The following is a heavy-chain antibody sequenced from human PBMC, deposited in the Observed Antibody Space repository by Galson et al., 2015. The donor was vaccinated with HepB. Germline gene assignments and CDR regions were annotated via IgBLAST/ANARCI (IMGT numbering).Heavy chain of an antibody. CDR1: GFTFSSYA. Sequence: SLRLSCAASGFTFSSYAMSWVRQAPGKGLEWVSAISGSGGSTYYADSVKGRFTISRDNSKNTLYLQMNSLRAEDTAVYYCAKAPTGYCSSTSCYAGDWYFDLWGRGTLVTVSS. D-gene: IGHD2-2*03. V-gene: IGHV3-23*01. J-gene: IGHJ2*01. CDR2: ISGSGGST. CDR3: AKAPTGYCSSTSCYAGDWYFDL.